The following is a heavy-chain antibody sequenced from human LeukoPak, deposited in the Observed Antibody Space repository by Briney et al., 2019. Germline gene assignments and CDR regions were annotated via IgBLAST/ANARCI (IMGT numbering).Heavy chain of an antibody. CDR2: INPNRGGT. D-gene: IGHD4-23*01. CDR1: GYTFTGYY. V-gene: IGHV1-2*02. CDR3: ATPTTVETWGAFDI. Sequence: GASVKVSCKASGYTFTGYYMHWVRQAPGQVLEWMGWINPNRGGTNYAQKFQGRVTMTRDTSIRTAYMELSRLRSDDTAVYYCATPTTVETWGAFDIWGQGTMVTVSS. J-gene: IGHJ3*02.